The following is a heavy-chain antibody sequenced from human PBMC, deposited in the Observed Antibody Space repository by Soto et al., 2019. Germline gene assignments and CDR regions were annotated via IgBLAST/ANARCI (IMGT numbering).Heavy chain of an antibody. CDR2: INWNGGST. V-gene: IGHV3-20*04. D-gene: IGHD2-15*01. CDR3: ARGYCSGGSCQYYYGMDV. J-gene: IGHJ6*02. Sequence: PGGSLRLSCAASGFTFDDYGMSWVRQAPGKGLEWVSGINWNGGSTGYADSVKGRFTISRDNAKNSLYLQMNSLRAEDTALYYCARGYCSGGSCQYYYGMDVWGQGTTVTVSS. CDR1: GFTFDDYG.